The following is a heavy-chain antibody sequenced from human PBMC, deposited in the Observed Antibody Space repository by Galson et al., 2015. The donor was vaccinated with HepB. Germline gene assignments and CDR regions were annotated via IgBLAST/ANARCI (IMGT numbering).Heavy chain of an antibody. CDR2: INPLFGTK. D-gene: IGHD3-10*01. J-gene: IGHJ4*02. Sequence: SLKVSCKASGGTFNSQPTRWVRQAPGQGPEWVAGINPLFGTKSYAHKFQDRLTIAADRSTSTVYMELSSLTSEDTAVYYCATNAGRRGIFFEYWGQGTLVTVSS. CDR1: GGTFNSQP. CDR3: ATNAGRRGIFFEY. V-gene: IGHV1-69*06.